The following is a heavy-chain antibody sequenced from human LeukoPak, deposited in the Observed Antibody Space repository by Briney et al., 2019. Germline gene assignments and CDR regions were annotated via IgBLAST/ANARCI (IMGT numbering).Heavy chain of an antibody. CDR1: RFAFSTYA. V-gene: IGHV3-23*01. D-gene: IGHD1-14*01. J-gene: IGHJ4*02. CDR3: ANYRKPQGLDY. CDR2: ISSNGADT. Sequence: GGSLRLSCAVSRFAFSTYAMTWVRQAPGQGLEYVSTISSNGADTYYADSVKGRFTISRDNSKNTLYLQMTSLRVEDTAVYYCANYRKPQGLDYWGQGTLVTVPS.